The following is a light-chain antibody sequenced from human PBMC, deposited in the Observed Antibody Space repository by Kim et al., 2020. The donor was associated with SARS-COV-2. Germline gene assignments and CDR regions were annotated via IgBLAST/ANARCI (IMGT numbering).Light chain of an antibody. V-gene: IGKV3-15*01. CDR2: GAS. J-gene: IGKJ1*01. Sequence: SPGERSPPSCRARQRVSSTLAWYEQKPGQAPRLLIYGASTRATGIPARFSGSGSGTEFTLTISSLQSEDFAVYYCQQYNNWPPWTFGQGTKVDIK. CDR1: QRVSST. CDR3: QQYNNWPPWT.